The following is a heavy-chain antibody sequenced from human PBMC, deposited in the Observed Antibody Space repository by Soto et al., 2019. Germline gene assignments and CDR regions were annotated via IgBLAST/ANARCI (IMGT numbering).Heavy chain of an antibody. CDR3: ARGPLHSTNRYTWFDP. D-gene: IGHD6-13*01. J-gene: IGHJ5*02. V-gene: IGHV1-2*02. Sequence: QVQLVQSGAEVKKSGASGKVAGKATGFSFIGYYIHWVRQAPGQGLGWMGGIIPNSGGTNYAQKFPGRVTMTVDTSISTAYMELSRQTPDDTAVYYCARGPLHSTNRYTWFDPCCQGTLVTVSS. CDR1: GFSFIGYY. CDR2: IIPNSGGT.